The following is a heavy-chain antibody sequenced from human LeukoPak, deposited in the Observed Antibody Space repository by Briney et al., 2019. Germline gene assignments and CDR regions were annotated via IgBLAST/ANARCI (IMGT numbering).Heavy chain of an antibody. CDR2: ISSSGSTI. CDR3: ATHPYGDCEYYFDY. Sequence: GGSLRLSCAASGFTFSDYYMSWIRQAPGKGLEWVSYISSSGSTIYYADSVKGRFTISRDNAKNSLYLQMNSLRAEDTAVYYCATHPYGDCEYYFDYWGQGTLVTVSS. J-gene: IGHJ4*02. D-gene: IGHD4-17*01. CDR1: GFTFSDYY. V-gene: IGHV3-11*01.